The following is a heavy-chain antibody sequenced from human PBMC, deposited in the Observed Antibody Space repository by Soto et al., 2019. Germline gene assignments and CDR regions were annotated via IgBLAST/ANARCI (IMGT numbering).Heavy chain of an antibody. Sequence: EVQLVESGGGLIKPGGSLRLSCAASGFTFSNAWMTWVRQAPGKGLEWVGRIKSKTDGGTTDYAAPVKGRFTISRDDSKNTVYLQMNSLKTEDTAVYYCTTDNSVGHDAFDIWGQGTMVTVSS. D-gene: IGHD1-20*01. V-gene: IGHV3-15*01. CDR1: GFTFSNAW. CDR3: TTDNSVGHDAFDI. CDR2: IKSKTDGGTT. J-gene: IGHJ3*02.